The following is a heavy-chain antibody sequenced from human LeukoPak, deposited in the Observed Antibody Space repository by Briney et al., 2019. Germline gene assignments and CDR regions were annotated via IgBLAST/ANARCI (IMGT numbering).Heavy chain of an antibody. V-gene: IGHV3-21*01. CDR1: VFTFSTYS. Sequence: GGSLRLSCAASVFTFSTYSMHWVRQAPGKGLEWVSSISSSSSHIYYADSVKGRFTMSRDNAKNSLYLQMNSLRADDTAVYYCARVLEAASFDYWGQGSPVTVSS. CDR2: ISSSSSHI. J-gene: IGHJ4*02. D-gene: IGHD6-13*01. CDR3: ARVLEAASFDY.